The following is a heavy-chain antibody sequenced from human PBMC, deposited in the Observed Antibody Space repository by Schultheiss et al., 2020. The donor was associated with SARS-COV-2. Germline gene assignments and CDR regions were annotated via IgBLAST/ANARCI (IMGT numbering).Heavy chain of an antibody. CDR1: GFTFSSYA. CDR2: ISGSGGFT. J-gene: IGHJ6*03. D-gene: IGHD6-13*01. Sequence: GESLKISCAASGFTFSSYAMSWVRQAPGKGLEWVSSISGSGGFTYYADSVKGRFTISRDNSKNTLYLQMNSLRAEDTAVYYCAKDPRIAAGGYYYYYMDVWGKGTTVTVSS. CDR3: AKDPRIAAGGYYYYYMDV. V-gene: IGHV3-23*01.